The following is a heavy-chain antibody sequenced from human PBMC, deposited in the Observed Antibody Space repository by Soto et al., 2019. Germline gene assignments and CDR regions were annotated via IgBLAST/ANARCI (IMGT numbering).Heavy chain of an antibody. CDR3: ANTKGPIAASPFDY. CDR1: GFTFSSYA. CDR2: ISGSGGST. D-gene: IGHD6-13*01. V-gene: IGHV3-23*01. J-gene: IGHJ4*02. Sequence: GESLKISCAASGFTFSSYAMSWVRQAPGKGLEWVSAISGSGGSTYYADSVKGRFTISRDNSKNTLYLQMNSLRAEDTAVYYCANTKGPIAASPFDYWGQGTLVTVSS.